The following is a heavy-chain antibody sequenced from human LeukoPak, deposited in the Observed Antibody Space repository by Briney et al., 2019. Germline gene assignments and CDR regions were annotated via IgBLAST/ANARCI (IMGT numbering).Heavy chain of an antibody. Sequence: GGSLRLSCAASGFTFTRSAMSWVRQAPGKGLEWVSCITNSGGGTYYADYVKGRFTISRDNSKSTLYLQMNSLRAGDTAVYYCAKDLWTDSSGWNYFDYWGQGALVTVSS. CDR1: GFTFTRSA. D-gene: IGHD6-19*01. CDR2: ITNSGGGT. V-gene: IGHV3-23*01. J-gene: IGHJ4*02. CDR3: AKDLWTDSSGWNYFDY.